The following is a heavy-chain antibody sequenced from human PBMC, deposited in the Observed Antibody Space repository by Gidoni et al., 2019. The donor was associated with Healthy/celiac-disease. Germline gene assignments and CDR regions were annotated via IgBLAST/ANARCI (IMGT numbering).Heavy chain of an antibody. V-gene: IGHV5-10-1*01. CDR3: AFTHGQWPNPFDY. J-gene: IGHJ4*02. CDR2: IDPSDSYT. Sequence: EVQLVQSGAEVKKPGESLRISCTGSGYSFTSYWISWVRQMPGKGLEWMGRIDPSDSYTNYSPSFQGHVTISADKSISTAYLQWSSLKASDTAMYYCAFTHGQWPNPFDYWGQGTLVTVSS. D-gene: IGHD6-19*01. CDR1: GYSFTSYW.